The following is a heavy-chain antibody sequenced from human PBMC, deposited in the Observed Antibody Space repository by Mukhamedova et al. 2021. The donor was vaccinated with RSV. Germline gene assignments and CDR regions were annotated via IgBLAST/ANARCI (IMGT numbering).Heavy chain of an antibody. CDR3: AKDPGGYGSAWF. CDR2: ISAYGERT. CDR1: IFA. Sequence: IFAMSWVRQFPGKGLEWVSAISAYGERTYYADSVRGRFTVSRDNSKNTLYLQMHSLRAEDTALYFCAKDPGGYGSAWF. V-gene: IGHV3-23*01. J-gene: IGHJ5*01. D-gene: IGHD6-19*01.